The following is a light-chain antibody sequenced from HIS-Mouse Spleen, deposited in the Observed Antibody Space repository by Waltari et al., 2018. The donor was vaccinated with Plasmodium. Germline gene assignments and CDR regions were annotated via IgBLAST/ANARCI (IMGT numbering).Light chain of an antibody. J-gene: IGLJ2*01. CDR3: QSADSSGTYRV. Sequence: SYELTQPPSVSVSPGPTARITCSGDALPQHSAYLYQQKPGQAPVLVIYKDSERPSGIPERFSGSSSGTTVTLTISGVQAEDEADYYCQSADSSGTYRVFGGGTKLTVL. CDR1: ALPQHS. CDR2: KDS. V-gene: IGLV3-25*03.